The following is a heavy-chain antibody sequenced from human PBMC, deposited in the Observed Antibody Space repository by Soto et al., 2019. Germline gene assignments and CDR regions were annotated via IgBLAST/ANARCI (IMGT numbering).Heavy chain of an antibody. CDR2: INHSGST. D-gene: IGHD3-22*01. CDR3: ARGRDDSSPIYDPHWAL. V-gene: IGHV4-34*01. CDR1: GGSFSGYY. Sequence: SETLSLTCAVYGGSFSGYYWSWIRQPPGKGLEWIGEINHSGSTNYSPSLKSRVTISVDTSKNQFSLKLSSVTAADTAVYYCARGRDDSSPIYDPHWALWGQGTTVTVSS. J-gene: IGHJ6*02.